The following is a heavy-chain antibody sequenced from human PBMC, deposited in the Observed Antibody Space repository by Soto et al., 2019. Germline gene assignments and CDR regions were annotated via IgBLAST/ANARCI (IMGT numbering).Heavy chain of an antibody. D-gene: IGHD1-7*01. CDR1: GGTFRNYA. J-gene: IGHJ6*02. CDR3: ARAIPSGITGTTQNYYYGMDV. V-gene: IGHV1-69*13. CDR2: IIPIFGTA. Sequence: SLKVYCKASGGTFRNYAMSWVRQAPGQGLEWMGGIIPIFGTANYAQKFQGRVTITADESTSTAYMELSSLRSEDTAVYYCARAIPSGITGTTQNYYYGMDVWGQGTTVTVSS.